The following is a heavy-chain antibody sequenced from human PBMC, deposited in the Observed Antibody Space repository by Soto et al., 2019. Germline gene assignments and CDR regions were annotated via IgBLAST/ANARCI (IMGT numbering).Heavy chain of an antibody. Sequence: SVKVSCKASGGTFSSYAISWVRRAPGQGLEWMGGIIPIFGTANYAQKFQGRVTITADESTSTAYMELTNLRAGDTALYFCAKGRPGVAAAPDYWGQGTLVTVSS. J-gene: IGHJ4*02. CDR1: GGTFSSYA. CDR2: IIPIFGTA. D-gene: IGHD2-21*01. V-gene: IGHV1-69*13. CDR3: AKGRPGVAAAPDY.